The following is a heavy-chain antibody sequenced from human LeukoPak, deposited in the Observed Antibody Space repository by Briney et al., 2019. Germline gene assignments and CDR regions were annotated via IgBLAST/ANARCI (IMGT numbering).Heavy chain of an antibody. CDR1: GYTFTSYY. D-gene: IGHD5-12*01. CDR2: INPSGGST. J-gene: IGHJ5*02. CDR3: ARDEGYSGPGYWFDP. Sequence: ASVKVSCKASGYTFTSYYMHWVRQAPGQGLEWMGIINPSGGSTSYAQKFQGRVTMTRDTSTSTVYMELSSLSSEDTAVYYCARDEGYSGPGYWFDPWGQGTLVTVSS. V-gene: IGHV1-46*01.